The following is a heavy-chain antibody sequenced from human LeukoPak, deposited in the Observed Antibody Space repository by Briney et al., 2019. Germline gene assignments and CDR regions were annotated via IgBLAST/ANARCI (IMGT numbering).Heavy chain of an antibody. CDR2: INNNGGST. V-gene: IGHV3-74*01. Sequence: GGSLRLSCVASGFSFSTYWMHWVRQAPGKGLVWVSRINNNGGSTNYADSVKGRFTISRDNAKNTLYLQMNSLRAEDTAVYYCARAVADFDYWGQGTLVTVSS. D-gene: IGHD6-19*01. CDR1: GFSFSTYW. J-gene: IGHJ4*02. CDR3: ARAVADFDY.